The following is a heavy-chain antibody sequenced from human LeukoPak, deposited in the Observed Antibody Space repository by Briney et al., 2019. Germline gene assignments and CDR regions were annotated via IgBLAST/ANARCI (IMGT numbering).Heavy chain of an antibody. V-gene: IGHV1-18*01. CDR2: ISAYNGNT. Sequence: ASVKVSCKASGYTFTSYGISWVRQAPGQGLEWMGWISAYNGNTNYAQKLQGRVTMTTDTSTSTAYMELRSLRSDDTAVYYCARHVRNYSGSYGWFDPWGQGTLVTVSS. D-gene: IGHD1-26*01. CDR3: ARHVRNYSGSYGWFDP. J-gene: IGHJ5*02. CDR1: GYTFTSYG.